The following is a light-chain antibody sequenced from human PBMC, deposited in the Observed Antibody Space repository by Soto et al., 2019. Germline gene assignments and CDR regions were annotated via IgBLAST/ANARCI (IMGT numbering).Light chain of an antibody. CDR2: KAS. V-gene: IGKV1-5*03. CDR3: QQYNRYPAT. J-gene: IGKJ1*01. Sequence: DIQMTQSPSTLSASVGDRVTITCRASQSISSWLAWYQQKPGKAPKLLIYKASSLESGVPSRFSGSGSGTEFTLTISSLQPDDFATYYCQQYNRYPATFGQGTK. CDR1: QSISSW.